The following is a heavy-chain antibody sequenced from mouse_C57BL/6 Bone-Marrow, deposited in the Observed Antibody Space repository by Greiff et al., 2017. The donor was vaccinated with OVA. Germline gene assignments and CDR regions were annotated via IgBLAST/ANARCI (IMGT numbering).Heavy chain of an antibody. J-gene: IGHJ2*01. CDR2: IYPGSGNT. Sequence: QVQLQQSGPELVKPGASVKLSCKASGYSFTSYYIHWVKQRPGQGLEWIGWIYPGSGNTKYNEKFKGKATLTADTSSSTAYMQLSSLTSEDSAVYSGERDGSSRYFDYWGQGTTLTVSS. CDR1: GYSFTSYY. CDR3: ERDGSSRYFDY. D-gene: IGHD1-1*01. V-gene: IGHV1-66*01.